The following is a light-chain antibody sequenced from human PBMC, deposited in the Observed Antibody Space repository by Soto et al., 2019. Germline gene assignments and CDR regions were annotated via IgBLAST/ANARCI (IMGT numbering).Light chain of an antibody. V-gene: IGKV4-1*01. CDR2: WAS. CDR1: QSVLYSSNNKNY. Sequence: DIVMTQSPDSLAVSLGERATINCKSSQSVLYSSNNKNYLAWYQQKPRQPPKLLIYWASTRESGVPDRFSGSGSGTDFTLTISSLQAEDVAVYSCQQYYSTPQTFGQGTKLEIK. CDR3: QQYYSTPQT. J-gene: IGKJ2*01.